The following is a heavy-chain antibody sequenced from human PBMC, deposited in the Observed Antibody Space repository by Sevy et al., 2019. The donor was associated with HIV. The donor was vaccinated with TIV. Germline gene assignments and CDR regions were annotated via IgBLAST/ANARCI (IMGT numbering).Heavy chain of an antibody. CDR3: ARVKCSGGSCYYYYGMDV. CDR2: MYSGGST. CDR1: GFTVSSNY. D-gene: IGHD2-15*01. V-gene: IGHV3-53*01. Sequence: GGSLRLSCAASGFTVSSNYMSWVRQAPGKGLEWVSVMYSGGSTYYADSVKGRFTISRDNSKNTLYLQMNSVGAEDTAVYYCARVKCSGGSCYYYYGMDVWGQGTTVTVSS. J-gene: IGHJ6*02.